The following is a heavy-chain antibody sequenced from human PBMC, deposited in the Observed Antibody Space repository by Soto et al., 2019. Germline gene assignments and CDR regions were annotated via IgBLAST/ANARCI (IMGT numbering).Heavy chain of an antibody. CDR3: AKENRYPATWDY. Sequence: GGSLRLSCAASGFTVSSNYMSWVRQAPGKGLEWVSVISGSGGSTYYADSVKGRFTISRDNSKNTLYLQMNSLRAEDTAVYYCAKENRYPATWDYWGQGTLVTVSS. D-gene: IGHD2-15*01. V-gene: IGHV3-23*01. J-gene: IGHJ4*02. CDR1: GFTVSSNY. CDR2: ISGSGGST.